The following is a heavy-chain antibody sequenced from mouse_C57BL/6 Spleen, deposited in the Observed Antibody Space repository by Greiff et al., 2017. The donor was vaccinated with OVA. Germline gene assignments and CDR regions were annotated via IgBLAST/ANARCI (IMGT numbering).Heavy chain of an antibody. CDR1: GYSITSGYY. J-gene: IGHJ2*01. D-gene: IGHD1-1*01. Sequence: ESGPGLVKPSQSLSLTCSVTGYSITSGYYWNWIRQFPGNKLEWMGYISYDGSNNYNPSLKNRISITRDTSKNQFFLKLNSVTTEDTATYYCARGGYYGSSCFDYWGQGTTLTVSS. CDR3: ARGGYYGSSCFDY. V-gene: IGHV3-6*01. CDR2: ISYDGSN.